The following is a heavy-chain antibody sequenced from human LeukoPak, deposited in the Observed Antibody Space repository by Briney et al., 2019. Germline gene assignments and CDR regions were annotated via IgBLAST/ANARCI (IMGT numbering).Heavy chain of an antibody. CDR2: ISGSGGST. Sequence: GGSLRLSCAASGFTFSGYGMSWVRQAPGKGLEWVSAISGSGGSTYYADSVKGRFTISRDNSKNTLYLQMNSLRAEDTAVYYCAKLPFGYWYSSSWSEDYFDYWGQGTLVTVSS. J-gene: IGHJ4*02. V-gene: IGHV3-23*01. CDR1: GFTFSGYG. D-gene: IGHD6-13*01. CDR3: AKLPFGYWYSSSWSEDYFDY.